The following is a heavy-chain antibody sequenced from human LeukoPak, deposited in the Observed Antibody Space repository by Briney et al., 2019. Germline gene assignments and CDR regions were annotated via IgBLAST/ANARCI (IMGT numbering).Heavy chain of an antibody. D-gene: IGHD3-10*01. V-gene: IGHV3-23*01. CDR3: ARTLYGSGSYADY. J-gene: IGHJ4*02. Sequence: GGSLRLSCAASGFTFSSYAMSWVRQAPGKGLEWVSAISGSGGSTYYADSVKGRFTISRGNSKNTLYLQMNSLRAEDTAVYYCARTLYGSGSYADYWGQGTLVTVSS. CDR2: ISGSGGST. CDR1: GFTFSSYA.